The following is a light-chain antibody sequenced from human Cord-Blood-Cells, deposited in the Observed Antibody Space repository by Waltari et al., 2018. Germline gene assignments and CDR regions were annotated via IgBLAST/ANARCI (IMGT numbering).Light chain of an antibody. J-gene: IGLJ3*02. CDR2: DVS. V-gene: IGLV2-14*03. CDR3: SSYTSSSTWV. Sequence: QSALTQPASVSGSPGQSLTISCTGTSSDVGGYNYVSWYQQHPGKAPKHMIYDVSNRPSGVSNRLSGSKSGNTASLTISGLQAEDEADYYCSSYTSSSTWVFGGGTKLTVL. CDR1: SSDVGGYNY.